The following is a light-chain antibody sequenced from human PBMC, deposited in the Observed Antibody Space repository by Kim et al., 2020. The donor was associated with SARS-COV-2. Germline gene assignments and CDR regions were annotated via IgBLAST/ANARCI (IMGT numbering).Light chain of an antibody. J-gene: IGKJ5*01. CDR3: LQHSTYPIT. CDR2: GAS. V-gene: IGKV1-17*01. CDR1: QDIRND. Sequence: ASGGDRSTITCRASQDIRNDLGWYQQNPGRAPKRLIYGASSLQSGVPSRFSGSGSGTEFTLTISSVQPEDFATYFCLQHSTYPITFGQGTRLEIK.